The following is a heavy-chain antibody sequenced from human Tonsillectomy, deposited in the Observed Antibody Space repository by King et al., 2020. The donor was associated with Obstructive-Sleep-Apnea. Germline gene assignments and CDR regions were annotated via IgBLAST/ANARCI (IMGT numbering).Heavy chain of an antibody. CDR2: IYPGDSDT. Sequence: VQLVESGAEVKKPGESLKISCKGSGYSFTSYWIGWVRQMPGKGLEWMGIIYPGDSDTRYSPSFQGQVTISADKSISTAYLQWSSLKASDTAMYYCAGHDYYGSGSYGDYYYYGMDVWGQGTTVTVSS. J-gene: IGHJ6*02. D-gene: IGHD3-10*01. CDR1: GYSFTSYW. V-gene: IGHV5-51*01. CDR3: AGHDYYGSGSYGDYYYYGMDV.